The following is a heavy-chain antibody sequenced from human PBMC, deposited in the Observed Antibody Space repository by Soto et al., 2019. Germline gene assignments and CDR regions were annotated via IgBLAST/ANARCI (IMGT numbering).Heavy chain of an antibody. D-gene: IGHD5-18*01. CDR3: ALFSPTNVDTDMASHDY. V-gene: IGHV5-10-1*01. CDR1: GYSFTSYW. J-gene: IGHJ4*02. Sequence: GESRKISCKGSGYSFTSYWISWVRQMPGKGLEWMGRIDPSDSYTNYSPSFQGHVTISADKSISTAYLQWSSLKASDTAMYYCALFSPTNVDTDMASHDYWGQGTLVTVSS. CDR2: IDPSDSYT.